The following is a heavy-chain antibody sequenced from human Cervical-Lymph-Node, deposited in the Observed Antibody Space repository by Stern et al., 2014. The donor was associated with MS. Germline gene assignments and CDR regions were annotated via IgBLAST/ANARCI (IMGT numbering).Heavy chain of an antibody. CDR2: ISGSGGST. CDR1: GFTFSSYA. CDR3: AKDWDSGSGWRTYYYYGMDV. D-gene: IGHD6-19*01. Sequence: VQLVESGGGLVQPGGSLRLSCAASGFTFSSYAMSWVRQAPGKGLEWVSAISGSGGSTYYADSVKGRFTISRDNSKNTLYLQMNSLRAEDTAVYYCAKDWDSGSGWRTYYYYGMDVWGQGTTVTVSS. J-gene: IGHJ6*02. V-gene: IGHV3-23*04.